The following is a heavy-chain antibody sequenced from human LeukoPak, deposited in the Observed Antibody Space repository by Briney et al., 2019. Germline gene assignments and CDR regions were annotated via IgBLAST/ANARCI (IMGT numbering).Heavy chain of an antibody. J-gene: IGHJ4*02. CDR1: GFTVSSNY. Sequence: GGSLRLSCAASGFTVSSNYMSWVRQAPGKGLEWVSVIYSGGSTYYADSVKGRFTISRDNAKNSLYLQMNSLRAEDTAVYYCARDRIDSSSWYATGYWGQGTLVTVSS. D-gene: IGHD6-13*01. CDR3: ARDRIDSSSWYATGY. CDR2: IYSGGST. V-gene: IGHV3-66*01.